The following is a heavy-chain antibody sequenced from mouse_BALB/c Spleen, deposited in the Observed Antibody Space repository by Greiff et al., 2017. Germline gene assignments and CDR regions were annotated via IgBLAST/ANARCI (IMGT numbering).Heavy chain of an antibody. J-gene: IGHJ2*01. Sequence: VQLQQSGPELMKPGASVKISCKASGYSFTSYYMHWVKQSHGKSLEWIGYIDPFNGGTSYNQKFKGKATLTVDKSSSTAYMHLSSLTSEDSAVYYCAYYYRFFDYWGQGTTLTVSS. CDR3: AYYYRFFDY. CDR1: GYSFTSYY. D-gene: IGHD2-14*01. CDR2: IDPFNGGT. V-gene: IGHV1S135*01.